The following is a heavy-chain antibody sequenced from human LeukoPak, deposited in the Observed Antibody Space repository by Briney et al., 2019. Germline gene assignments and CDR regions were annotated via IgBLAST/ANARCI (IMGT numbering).Heavy chain of an antibody. D-gene: IGHD5-18*01. CDR2: KYYSGST. V-gene: IGHV4-61*01. CDR3: ARGRSYGFDFNS. CDR1: GVSINTCCYY. Sequence: PSETLSLTCDVSGVSINTCCYYWTWIRQPPGKGLGWIGYKYYSGSTRYNSSLRSRLTISLDTSKNQLSLRLTSVTAADTAVYYCARGRSYGFDFNSWGPGTLVIVSS. J-gene: IGHJ4*02.